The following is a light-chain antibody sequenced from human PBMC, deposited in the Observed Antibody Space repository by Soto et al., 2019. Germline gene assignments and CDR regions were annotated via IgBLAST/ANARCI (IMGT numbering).Light chain of an antibody. Sequence: QSVLTQPASVSGSPGQSITISCTGTSSDVGSYNLVSWYQQHPGKAPKLMIYEGSKRPSGVSNRFSGSKSGNTASLTISGLQAEDEADYYCCSYAGSSTSKAVFGGGTKLTVL. CDR1: SSDVGSYNL. CDR2: EGS. J-gene: IGLJ2*01. V-gene: IGLV2-23*01. CDR3: CSYAGSSTSKAV.